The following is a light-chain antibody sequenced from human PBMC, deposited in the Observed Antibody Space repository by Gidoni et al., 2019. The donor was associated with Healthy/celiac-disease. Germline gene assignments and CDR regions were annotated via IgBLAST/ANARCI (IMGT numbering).Light chain of an antibody. CDR2: EGS. J-gene: IGLJ3*02. V-gene: IGLV2-23*01. Sequence: QSALTQPASESGSPGQSITISCTGTSSDVGSYNLVSCYQQHPGKAPKLMIYEGSKRPSGVSNRFSGSKSGNTASLTISGLQAEDEADYYCCSYAGSSTWVFGGGTKLTVL. CDR3: CSYAGSSTWV. CDR1: SSDVGSYNL.